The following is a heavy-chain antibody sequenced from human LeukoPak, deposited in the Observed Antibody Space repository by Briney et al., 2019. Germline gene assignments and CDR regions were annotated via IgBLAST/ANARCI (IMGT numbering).Heavy chain of an antibody. V-gene: IGHV3-23*01. J-gene: IGHJ3*02. Sequence: PGGSLGLSCAASGLTFSSYAMSWVRQAPGKGLEWVSAISGCGGSTYFADSVKGRFTISRDNSKNTLYLQMNSLRAEDTAVYYCAKDLEGNYYENYDAFDIWGQGTMVTVSS. CDR3: AKDLEGNYYENYDAFDI. D-gene: IGHD1-26*01. CDR1: GLTFSSYA. CDR2: ISGCGGST.